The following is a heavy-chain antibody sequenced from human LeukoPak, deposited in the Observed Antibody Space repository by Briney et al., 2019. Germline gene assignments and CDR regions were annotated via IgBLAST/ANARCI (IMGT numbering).Heavy chain of an antibody. Sequence: GSLRLSCAASGFTFSSYAMSWVRQPPGKGLEWIGEIFHTGSTNYNPSLKSRVTISVDKSKNQFSLKLTSVTAADTAVYYCARDGRGYYGSGSYYDYWGQGTLVTVSS. CDR1: GFTFSSYAM. CDR2: IFHTGST. J-gene: IGHJ4*02. CDR3: ARDGRGYYGSGSYYDY. V-gene: IGHV4-4*02. D-gene: IGHD3-10*01.